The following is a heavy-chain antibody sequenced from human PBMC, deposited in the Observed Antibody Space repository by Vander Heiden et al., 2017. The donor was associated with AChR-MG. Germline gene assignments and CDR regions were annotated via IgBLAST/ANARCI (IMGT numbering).Heavy chain of an antibody. CDR2: ISGSGGST. CDR3: AKDDGYDFWSGYYHFDY. V-gene: IGHV3-23*01. Sequence: EVQLLESGGGLVQPGGSLRLSCAASGFTFSSYAMSWVRQAPGKGLEWVSAISGSGGSTYYADSVKGRFTISRDNSKNTLYLQMNSLRAEDTAVYYCAKDDGYDFWSGYYHFDYWGQGTLVTVSS. J-gene: IGHJ4*02. CDR1: GFTFSSYA. D-gene: IGHD3-3*01.